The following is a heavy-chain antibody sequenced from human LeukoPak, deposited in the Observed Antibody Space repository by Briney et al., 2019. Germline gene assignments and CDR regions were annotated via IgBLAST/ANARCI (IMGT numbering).Heavy chain of an antibody. CDR3: ARDRSMTHFDY. V-gene: IGHV3-20*04. CDR2: INWNGGST. J-gene: IGHJ4*02. Sequence: GGSLRLSCAASGFTFDDYGMSWDRQAPGKGLEWVSGINWNGGSTGYADSVKGRFPISRDNAKNSLYLQMNSLRAEDTALYYCARDRSMTHFDYWGQGTLVTVSS. CDR1: GFTFDDYG.